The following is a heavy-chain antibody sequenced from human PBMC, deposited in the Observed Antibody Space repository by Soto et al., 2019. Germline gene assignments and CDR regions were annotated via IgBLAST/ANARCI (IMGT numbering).Heavy chain of an antibody. J-gene: IGHJ4*02. D-gene: IGHD2-8*01. Sequence: EVQLVESGGGLVQPGGSLRLSCAASGFTVRSNFMNWVRQAPGKGLEWVATIYAGGTTYYADSVKGRFTISRDTSKNNLFLHMDSLRVEDTAMYHCARGPDIVIRDWGQGTLVSVSS. CDR3: ARGPDIVIRD. V-gene: IGHV3-66*01. CDR2: IYAGGTT. CDR1: GFTVRSNF.